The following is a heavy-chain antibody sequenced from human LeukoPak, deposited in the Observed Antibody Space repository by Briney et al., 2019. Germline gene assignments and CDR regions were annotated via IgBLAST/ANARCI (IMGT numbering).Heavy chain of an antibody. CDR2: TRDSGET. CDR3: ARDRAATQDWVEFDP. CDR1: GFSVSNYY. Sequence: GGSLRLSCAISGFSVSNYYMSWVRQAPGKGLEWFSLTRDSGETFYADSVKGRFTISRDNSKNTMYLQMNWLRVEDTAVYFCARDRAATQDWVEFDPWGQGTLVTVSS. V-gene: IGHV3-66*03. D-gene: IGHD2-15*01. J-gene: IGHJ5*02.